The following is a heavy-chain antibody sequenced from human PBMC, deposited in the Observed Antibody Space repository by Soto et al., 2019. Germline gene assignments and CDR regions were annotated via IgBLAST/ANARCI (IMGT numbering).Heavy chain of an antibody. CDR1: GFTFSSYG. D-gene: IGHD3-22*01. CDR3: AKDYYYSSGPVAQDV. J-gene: IGHJ6*02. Sequence: GGSLRLSCTASGFTFSSYGMHWVRQAPGKGLEWVAVISYDGSNKYYADYVKGRFTISRDNSKNTMYLQMNSLRAEDTAVYYCAKDYYYSSGPVAQDVWGQGTTVTVSS. CDR2: ISYDGSNK. V-gene: IGHV3-30*18.